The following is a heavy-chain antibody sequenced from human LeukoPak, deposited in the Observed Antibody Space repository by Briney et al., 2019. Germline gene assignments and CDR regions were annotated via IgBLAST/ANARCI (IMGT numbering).Heavy chain of an antibody. J-gene: IGHJ4*02. D-gene: IGHD3-22*01. CDR1: GGTFSSYA. CDR2: IIPIFGTA. Sequence: ASVKVSCKASGGTFSSYAISWVRQAPGQGLEWMGGIIPIFGTANYAQKFQGRVTITADESTSTAYMELSSLRSEDTAVYCCATLPRYYYDSSGNGGYWGQGTLVTVSS. V-gene: IGHV1-69*13. CDR3: ATLPRYYYDSSGNGGY.